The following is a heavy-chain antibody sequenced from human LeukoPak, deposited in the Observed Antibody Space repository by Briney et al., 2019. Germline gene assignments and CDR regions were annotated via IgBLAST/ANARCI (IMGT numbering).Heavy chain of an antibody. D-gene: IGHD3-3*01. Sequence: PSETLSVTPTDPGDSIISSYWSCIRQPPGKGLEWIGYIYYSGSTNYNPSLKSRVTISVDTSKNQFSLKLSSVTAADTAVYYCAREFPYYDFWSGQPKGFDPWGQGTLVTVSS. CDR3: AREFPYYDFWSGQPKGFDP. J-gene: IGHJ5*02. CDR1: GDSIISSY. CDR2: IYYSGST. V-gene: IGHV4-59*01.